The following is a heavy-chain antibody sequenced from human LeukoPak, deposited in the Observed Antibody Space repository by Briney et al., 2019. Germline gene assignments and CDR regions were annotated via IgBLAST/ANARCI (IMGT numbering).Heavy chain of an antibody. Sequence: ASVKVSCKASGYTFTGYYMHLVRQAPGQGLEWMGGINHNSGGTNYAQKFQGRVTMTRDTSISTAYMELTRLRSDDTAVYYCARGPNWDPPFDYWGQGTLVTVS. V-gene: IGHV1-2*02. J-gene: IGHJ4*02. CDR1: GYTFTGYY. D-gene: IGHD1-1*01. CDR3: ARGPNWDPPFDY. CDR2: INHNSGGT.